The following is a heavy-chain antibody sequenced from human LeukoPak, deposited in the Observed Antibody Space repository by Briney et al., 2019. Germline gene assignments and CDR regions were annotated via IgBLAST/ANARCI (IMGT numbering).Heavy chain of an antibody. J-gene: IGHJ6*02. CDR2: VSGSGINT. D-gene: IGHD2-15*01. CDR1: GLTFSSYA. CDR3: AKGQEAAALYAMDV. V-gene: IGHV3-23*01. Sequence: GGSLRLSCAASGLTFSSYAMSWVRQAPGKGLEWVSAVSGSGINTYYADSVKGRFTISRDNSKNTLYLQMNSLRVEDTAVYYCAKGQEAAALYAMDVWGHGTTVTVSS.